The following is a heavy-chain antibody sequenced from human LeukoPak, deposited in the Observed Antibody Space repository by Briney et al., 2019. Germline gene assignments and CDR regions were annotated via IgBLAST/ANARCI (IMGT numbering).Heavy chain of an antibody. CDR1: GFTFSSYA. Sequence: SGGSLRLSCAASGFTFSSYAMSWVRQAPGKGLEWASAISGSGGSTYYADSVKGRFTISRDNSKNTLYLQMNSLRAEDTAVYYCAKARLRSNWYFDLWGRGTLVTVSS. J-gene: IGHJ2*01. CDR2: ISGSGGST. D-gene: IGHD2/OR15-2a*01. V-gene: IGHV3-23*01. CDR3: AKARLRSNWYFDL.